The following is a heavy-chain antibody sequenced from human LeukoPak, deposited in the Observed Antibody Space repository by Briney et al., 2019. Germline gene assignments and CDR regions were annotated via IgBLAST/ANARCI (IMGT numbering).Heavy chain of an antibody. CDR2: INPNSGGT. D-gene: IGHD3-10*01. Sequence: ASVKVSCKASGYTFTGYYMHWVRQAPGQGLEWMGWINPNSGGTNYAQKFQGRVTMTRNTSISTAYMELSGLRSDDTAVYYCARMGGRSGRNWFDPWGREPWSPSPQ. CDR3: ARMGGRSGRNWFDP. CDR1: GYTFTGYY. V-gene: IGHV1-2*02. J-gene: IGHJ5*02.